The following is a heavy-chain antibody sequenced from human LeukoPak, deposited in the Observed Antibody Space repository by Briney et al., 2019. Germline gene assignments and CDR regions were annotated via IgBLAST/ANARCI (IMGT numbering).Heavy chain of an antibody. V-gene: IGHV3-48*01. CDR3: ARDRLTSGNYFFDY. Sequence: GGSLRLSCAASAFIFSDYSMNWVRQAPGKGLEWISYISGRSSTIYYADSVRGRFTISRDNAKNSMYLQMNSLRAEDTAVYYCARDRLTSGNYFFDYWGQGTLVTVSS. CDR2: ISGRSSTI. J-gene: IGHJ4*02. D-gene: IGHD1-26*01. CDR1: AFIFSDYS.